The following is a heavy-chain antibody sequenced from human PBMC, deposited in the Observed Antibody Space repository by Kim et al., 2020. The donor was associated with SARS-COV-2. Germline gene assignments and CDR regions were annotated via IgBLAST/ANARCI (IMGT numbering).Heavy chain of an antibody. CDR2: IYYSGST. J-gene: IGHJ5*02. V-gene: IGHV4-59*01. CDR3: AGFGELSQPLHCFDP. Sequence: SETLSLTCTVSGGSISSYYWSWIRQPPGKGLEWIGYIYYSGSTNYNPSLKSRVTISVDTSKNQFSLKLSSVTAADTAVYYCAGFGELSQPLHCFDPWGQGTQVSVSS. D-gene: IGHD3-10*01. CDR1: GGSISSYY.